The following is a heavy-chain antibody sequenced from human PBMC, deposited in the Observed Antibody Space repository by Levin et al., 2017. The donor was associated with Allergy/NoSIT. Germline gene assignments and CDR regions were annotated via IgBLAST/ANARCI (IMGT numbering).Heavy chain of an antibody. V-gene: IGHV4-39*07. CDR1: GGSISTSSYH. CDR2: IYYTGRT. CDR3: ARVMSAISAAGPEK. D-gene: IGHD6-25*01. J-gene: IGHJ4*02. Sequence: ASETLSLTCTVSGGSISTSSYHWGWVRQPPGKGLEWIGNIYYTGRTSYNPSLKSRVSISIDTSKKQFFLRLNSVTAADTAVYYCARVMSAISAAGPEKWGQGTLVTVSA.